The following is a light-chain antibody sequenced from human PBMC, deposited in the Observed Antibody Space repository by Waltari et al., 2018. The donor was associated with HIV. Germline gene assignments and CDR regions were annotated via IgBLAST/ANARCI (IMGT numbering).Light chain of an antibody. CDR1: SSNIGKNS. CDR3: GAWDSSLNDDGV. J-gene: IGLJ2*01. Sequence: QSVLTQPPSVSAAPGQNVIISCSGSSSNIGKNSVSCSQQLPGTAPKLLIYDNNKRPSGIPDRFSGSKSGTSATLVIIGLQTGDEADYYCGAWDSSLNDDGVFGGGTKLTVL. CDR2: DNN. V-gene: IGLV1-51*01.